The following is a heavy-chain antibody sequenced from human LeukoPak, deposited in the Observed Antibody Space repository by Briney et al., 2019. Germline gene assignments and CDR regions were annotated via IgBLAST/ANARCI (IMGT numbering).Heavy chain of an antibody. Sequence: GGSLRLSCAVSGFTFSDYVMSWARQAPGKGLEWVSDISGSGGSTHYADSVKGRFTISRENSQNTLYLQMNSLRAEDTAVYYCAKDGYGVLDYWGQGTLVTVSS. D-gene: IGHD4-17*01. CDR3: AKDGYGVLDY. J-gene: IGHJ4*02. CDR1: GFTFSDYV. V-gene: IGHV3-23*01. CDR2: ISGSGGST.